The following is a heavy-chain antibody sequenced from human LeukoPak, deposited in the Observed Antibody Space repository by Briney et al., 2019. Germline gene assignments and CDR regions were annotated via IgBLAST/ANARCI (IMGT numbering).Heavy chain of an antibody. D-gene: IGHD5-24*01. Sequence: QPGGSLRLSCAASGFTLSSYGMHWVRQAPGKGLEWVAVTWYDASVEYYADSVKGRFTISRDNSKNRVYLQMNSLRVEDTAVYYCARVIEIWGQGTLVTVSS. V-gene: IGHV3-33*01. J-gene: IGHJ4*02. CDR3: ARVIEI. CDR2: TWYDASVE. CDR1: GFTLSSYG.